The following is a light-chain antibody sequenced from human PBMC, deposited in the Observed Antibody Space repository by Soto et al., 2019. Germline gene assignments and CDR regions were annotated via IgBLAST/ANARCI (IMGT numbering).Light chain of an antibody. Sequence: DNQMTQSPSTLSASVGDRVTITCRASQSIISWLAWYQQKPGKAPNLMIYKASSLESGVPSRFSGSGSVTECTLTIISLQPDDVATYYCQQYYRYPVTFGQGTKVDI. J-gene: IGKJ3*01. V-gene: IGKV1-5*03. CDR2: KAS. CDR1: QSIISW. CDR3: QQYYRYPVT.